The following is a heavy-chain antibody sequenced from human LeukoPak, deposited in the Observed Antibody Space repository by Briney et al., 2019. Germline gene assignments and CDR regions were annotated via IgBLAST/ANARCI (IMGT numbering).Heavy chain of an antibody. D-gene: IGHD5-24*01. CDR1: GYTFTSYG. Sequence: ASVKVSCKASGYTFTSYGISWVRQAPGQGLEWMGWISAYNGNTNYAQKLQGRVTMTTDTSTSTAYMELSSLRSEDTAVYYCARGHVKRWLQFGGTDDAFDIWGQGTMVTVSS. J-gene: IGHJ3*02. CDR3: ARGHVKRWLQFGGTDDAFDI. CDR2: ISAYNGNT. V-gene: IGHV1-18*01.